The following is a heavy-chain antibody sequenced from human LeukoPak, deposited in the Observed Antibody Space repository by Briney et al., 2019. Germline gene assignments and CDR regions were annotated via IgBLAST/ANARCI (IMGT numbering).Heavy chain of an antibody. CDR3: ARQSQADYYGSGTYLIY. V-gene: IGHV4-61*01. CDR2: ISYSGST. D-gene: IGHD3-10*01. CDR1: GGSISSGSYY. Sequence: SQTLSLTCTVSGGSISSGSYYWSWIRQPPGKGLEWIGYISYSGSTNYNPSLKSRVTISVDTSKNQFSLKLSSVTAADTAVYYCARQSQADYYGSGTYLIYWGQGALVTVSS. J-gene: IGHJ4*02.